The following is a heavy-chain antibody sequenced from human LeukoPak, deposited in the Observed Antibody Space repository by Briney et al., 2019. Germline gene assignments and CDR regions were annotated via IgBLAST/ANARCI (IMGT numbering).Heavy chain of an antibody. D-gene: IGHD3-22*01. J-gene: IGHJ4*02. V-gene: IGHV3-64D*09. Sequence: GGSLRLSCSASGFTFSDYALHWVRQAPGKGLEYVSAISANGGSTYYADSVRGRFTIPRDNSKSTLYLQMSSLRADDTAVYYCARDLWGTSGYRFDYWGQGTLATVSS. CDR2: ISANGGST. CDR3: ARDLWGTSGYRFDY. CDR1: GFTFSDYA.